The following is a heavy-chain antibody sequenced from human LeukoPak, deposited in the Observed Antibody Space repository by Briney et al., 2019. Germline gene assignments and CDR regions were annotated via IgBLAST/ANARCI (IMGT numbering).Heavy chain of an antibody. CDR3: VRDRGRYDSSGYYYEGYFDY. D-gene: IGHD3-22*01. J-gene: IGHJ4*02. CDR1: GFTFTSYS. Sequence: GGSLRLSCAASGFTFTSYSMNWVRLAPGKGLEWVSCISSRSNYIYYADSVKGQFTISRDNAKNSLYLQMNSLRAEDTAVYYCVRDRGRYDSSGYYYEGYFDYWGQGTLVTVSS. V-gene: IGHV3-21*01. CDR2: ISSRSNYI.